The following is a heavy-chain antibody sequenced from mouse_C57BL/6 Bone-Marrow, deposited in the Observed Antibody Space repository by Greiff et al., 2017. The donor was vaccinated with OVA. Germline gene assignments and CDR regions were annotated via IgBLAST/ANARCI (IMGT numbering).Heavy chain of an antibody. CDR1: GYTFTSYW. CDR2: IDPSDSYT. V-gene: IGHV1-69*01. CDR3: ARDGYYEENAMDY. J-gene: IGHJ4*01. Sequence: QVQLQQPGAELVMPGASVKLSCKASGYTFTSYWMHWVKQRPGQGLEWIGEIDPSDSYTNYNQKFKGKATLTVDKSSSTAYMQLSSLTSEDSAVYDCARDGYYEENAMDYWGQGTSVTVSS. D-gene: IGHD2-3*01.